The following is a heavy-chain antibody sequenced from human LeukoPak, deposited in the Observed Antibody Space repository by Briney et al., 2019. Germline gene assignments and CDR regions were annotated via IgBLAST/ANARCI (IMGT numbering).Heavy chain of an antibody. J-gene: IGHJ4*02. Sequence: GGSLQISCQGSGSLFSTYWIGWVRPLPGKGLECLGVIYPGDSDTKYSPSFQGQVTISADKSISTAYLQWSSLRASDTAIYYCAGYPKNYFDATGYFDLWGQGTRVTVSS. CDR1: GSLFSTYW. D-gene: IGHD3-22*01. CDR3: AGYPKNYFDATGYFDL. V-gene: IGHV5-51*01. CDR2: IYPGDSDT.